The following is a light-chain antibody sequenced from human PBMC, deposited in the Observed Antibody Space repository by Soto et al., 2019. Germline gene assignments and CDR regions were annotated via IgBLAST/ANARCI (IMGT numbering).Light chain of an antibody. CDR3: QQYDSLPIT. J-gene: IGKJ5*01. CDR2: GIF. V-gene: IGKV3D-15*01. CDR1: QSVGSD. Sequence: EVVLTQSPVTLSLSPGERATLSCRASQSVGSDLAWYQQKPGQAPRLVIYGIFTRATGVQTRISGSGSGTDFTFTIRSLQPEDIATYYCQQYDSLPITVGQGTRLEIK.